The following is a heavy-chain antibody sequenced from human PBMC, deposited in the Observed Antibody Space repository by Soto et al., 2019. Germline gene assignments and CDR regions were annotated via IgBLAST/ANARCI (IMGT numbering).Heavy chain of an antibody. D-gene: IGHD5-12*01. CDR3: ARGLQRRFGGYKGLGYHGMDV. V-gene: IGHV4-34*01. Sequence: LSLTCAVYGGSFSDYFWSWIRQPPSKGLEWIGEISHSGSTSYNPSLKSRVTISVDTSKNQFFLNLSSVTAADTAVYYCARGLQRRFGGYKGLGYHGMDVWGQGTTVTVSS. J-gene: IGHJ6*02. CDR1: GGSFSDYF. CDR2: ISHSGST.